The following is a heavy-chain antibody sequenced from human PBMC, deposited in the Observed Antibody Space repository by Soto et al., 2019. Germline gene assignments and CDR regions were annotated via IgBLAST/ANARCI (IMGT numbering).Heavy chain of an antibody. D-gene: IGHD3-9*01. V-gene: IGHV3-11*01. CDR1: GFTFSDYY. Sequence: PGGSLRLSCAASGFTFSDYYMSCIRQAPGKGLEWVSYISSSGSTIYYADSVKGRFTISRDNAKNSLYLQMNSLRAEDTAVYYCARGAMNYNFLTALYYYYYMDVWGKGTTVTVSS. CDR3: ARGAMNYNFLTALYYYYYMDV. CDR2: ISSSGSTI. J-gene: IGHJ6*03.